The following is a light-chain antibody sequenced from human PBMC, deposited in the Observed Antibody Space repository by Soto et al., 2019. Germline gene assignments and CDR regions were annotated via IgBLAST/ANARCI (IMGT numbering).Light chain of an antibody. CDR3: QQYVWSPPYT. Sequence: EIVLTQSPGTLSLSPGERATLSCRASQSVSSRYLAWYQQKPGQAPRLLIYGASSRATGIPDRFSGSGSGTDFPLTISRLEPEDFAVYYCQQYVWSPPYTFGQGTKLKIK. J-gene: IGKJ2*01. V-gene: IGKV3-20*01. CDR1: QSVSSRY. CDR2: GAS.